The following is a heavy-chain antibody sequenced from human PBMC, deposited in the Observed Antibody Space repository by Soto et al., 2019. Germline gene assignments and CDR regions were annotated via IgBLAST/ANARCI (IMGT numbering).Heavy chain of an antibody. D-gene: IGHD4-17*01. CDR1: GFSLSTSGVG. J-gene: IGHJ4*02. Sequence: QITLKESGPTLVKPTQTLTLTCTFSGFSLSTSGVGVGWIRQPPGKALEWLALIYWDDDKRYSPSLKSRLTIPQDTSKNQVVLTMTNMDPVDTATYYCAHTDDYGDYNYWGQGTLVTVSS. V-gene: IGHV2-5*02. CDR2: IYWDDDK. CDR3: AHTDDYGDYNY.